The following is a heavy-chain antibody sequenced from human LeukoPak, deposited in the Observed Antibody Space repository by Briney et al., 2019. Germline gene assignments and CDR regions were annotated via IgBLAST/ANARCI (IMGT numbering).Heavy chain of an antibody. V-gene: IGHV3-53*01. Sequence: PGGSLRLSCAASGFTVSSNYMSWVRQAPGKGLEWVSVIYSGGSTYYADSVKGRFTISRDNAKNSLYLQMNSLRAEDTAVYYCVGEVVVAPQLGFDPWGQGTLVTVSS. CDR1: GFTVSSNY. CDR2: IYSGGST. CDR3: VGEVVVAPQLGFDP. D-gene: IGHD2-15*01. J-gene: IGHJ5*02.